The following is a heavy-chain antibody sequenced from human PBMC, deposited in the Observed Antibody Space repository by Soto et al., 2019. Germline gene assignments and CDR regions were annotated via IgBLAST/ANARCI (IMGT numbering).Heavy chain of an antibody. CDR1: GYTLNTYY. Sequence: QVQLVQSGAEVQKPGASVKVSCKASGYTLNTYYMHWVRQAPGQGPEWMGIINPRGGSTTYAQNFTDRVTMARDTSSSPVYMELSRLRSEDTAVDYCARGGGFSPYYYNLDDWGQGTTVTVSS. CDR2: INPRGGST. CDR3: ARGGGFSPYYYNLDD. V-gene: IGHV1-46*02. J-gene: IGHJ6*02. D-gene: IGHD2-15*01.